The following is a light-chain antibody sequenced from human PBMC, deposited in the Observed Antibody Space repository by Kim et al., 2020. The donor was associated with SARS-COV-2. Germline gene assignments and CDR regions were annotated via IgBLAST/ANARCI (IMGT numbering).Light chain of an antibody. Sequence: ALGQQLKITCQGDSLRSYYATWYQQKPGQAPILVIYGKNNRPSGIPDRFSGSSSGNTASLTITGTQAGDEADYYCNSRDSNDNVVFGGGTQLTVL. CDR2: GKN. J-gene: IGLJ2*01. V-gene: IGLV3-19*01. CDR1: SLRSYY. CDR3: NSRDSNDNVV.